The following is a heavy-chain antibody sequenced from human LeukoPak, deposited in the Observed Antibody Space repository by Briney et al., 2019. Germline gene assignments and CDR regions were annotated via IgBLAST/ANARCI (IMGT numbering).Heavy chain of an antibody. J-gene: IGHJ5*02. Sequence: ASVKVSCKASGYTFTGDDTHWVRQAPGQGLEWMGWINPNSGGTNYAQKFQGRVTMTRDTSISTAYMELSRLRSDDTAVYYCARVGDGYNHNSWFDPWGQGTLVTVSS. CDR2: INPNSGGT. V-gene: IGHV1-2*02. CDR1: GYTFTGDD. CDR3: ARVGDGYNHNSWFDP. D-gene: IGHD5-24*01.